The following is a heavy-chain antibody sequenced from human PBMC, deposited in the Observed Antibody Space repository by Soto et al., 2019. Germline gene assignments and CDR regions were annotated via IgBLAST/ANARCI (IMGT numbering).Heavy chain of an antibody. CDR1: GFSISSYY. CDR2: FYYTGST. Sequence: SETLSLTCTVSGFSISSYYWSWIRQPPGKGLEWIGYFYYTGSTNYNPSLKSRVTISVDASKNQFSLRLSSLTAADTAVYYCARSMHYSDGSNYSPFDYWGQGTLVTVSS. CDR3: ARSMHYSDGSNYSPFDY. D-gene: IGHD3-22*01. J-gene: IGHJ4*02. V-gene: IGHV4-59*12.